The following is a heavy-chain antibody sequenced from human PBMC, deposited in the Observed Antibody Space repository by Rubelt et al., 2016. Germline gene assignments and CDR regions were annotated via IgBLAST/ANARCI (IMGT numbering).Heavy chain of an antibody. CDR2: IYSDGST. J-gene: IGHJ4*02. D-gene: IGHD1-1*01. CDR1: GFTVSSNY. Sequence: VQLVESGGSLVQPGGSLRLSCAASGFTVSSNYMSWVRQAPGKGLEWVSVIYSDGSTHYADSVKGRFTTSRDNSQNTLYLQMNSLRAEDTAMYFCARVHDDDDTSLRFWGQGTLVTVSS. CDR3: ARVHDDDDTSLRF. V-gene: IGHV3-66*01.